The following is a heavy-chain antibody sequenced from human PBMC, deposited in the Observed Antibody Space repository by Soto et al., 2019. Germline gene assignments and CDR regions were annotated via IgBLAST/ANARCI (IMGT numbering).Heavy chain of an antibody. CDR2: INSDGSTT. D-gene: IGHD3-3*01. CDR1: GFTFSNSW. V-gene: IGHV3-74*01. J-gene: IGHJ6*02. CDR3: ARIDFWSGMDV. Sequence: EVQLVESGGGLLQPGGSLKLSFAASGFTFSNSWMNWVRQAPGKGLVWVSRINSDGSTTNYADSVKGRFTISRDNAKNTLHLQMNSLRADDTAVYYCARIDFWSGMDVWGQGTTVTVSS.